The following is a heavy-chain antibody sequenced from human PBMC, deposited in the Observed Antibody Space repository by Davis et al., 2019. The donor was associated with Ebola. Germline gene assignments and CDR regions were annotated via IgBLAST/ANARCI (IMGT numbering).Heavy chain of an antibody. CDR1: GFTFSSYA. CDR2: ISYDGSNK. J-gene: IGHJ4*02. CDR3: AREGNYYDSSGYYDGDIFDY. D-gene: IGHD3-22*01. Sequence: GESLKISCAASGFTFSSYAMHWVRQAPGKGLEWVAVISYDGSNKYYADSVKGRFTISRDNSKNTLYLQMNSLRAEDTAVYYCAREGNYYDSSGYYDGDIFDYWGQGTLVTVSS. V-gene: IGHV3-30-3*01.